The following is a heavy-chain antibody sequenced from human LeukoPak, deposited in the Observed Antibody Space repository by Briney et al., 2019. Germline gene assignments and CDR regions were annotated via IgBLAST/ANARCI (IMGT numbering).Heavy chain of an antibody. J-gene: IGHJ6*03. V-gene: IGHV4-38-2*02. D-gene: IGHD2-2*01. CDR1: GYSISSGYY. CDR3: ARGDCSSTICYSPMDV. Sequence: SETLSLTCTVSGYSISSGYYGVWIRQTPGKGLGWIGSIYRGGSTNYNPSLKSRVTISVDTYKNQFSLKVNSVTAADTALYYCARGDCSSTICYSPMDVWGKGTTVTVSS. CDR2: IYRGGST.